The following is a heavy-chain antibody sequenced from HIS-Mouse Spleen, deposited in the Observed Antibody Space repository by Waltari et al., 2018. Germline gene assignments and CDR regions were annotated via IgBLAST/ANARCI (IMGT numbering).Heavy chain of an antibody. J-gene: IGHJ2*01. V-gene: IGHV4-39*07. CDR2: IYYRGRT. Sequence: QLQLQESGPGLVKPSETLSLTCTVSGGSISSSSYYWGWIRQPPGKGLEWIGSIYYRGRTYNPPSLKSRVTISVDTSKNQFSLKLGSVTAADPAVYYCAREIPYSSSWYDWYFDLWGRGTLVTVSS. CDR3: AREIPYSSSWYDWYFDL. CDR1: GGSISSSSYY. D-gene: IGHD6-13*01.